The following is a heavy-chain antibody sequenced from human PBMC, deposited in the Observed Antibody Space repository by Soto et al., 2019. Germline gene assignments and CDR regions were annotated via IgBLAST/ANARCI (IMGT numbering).Heavy chain of an antibody. D-gene: IGHD3-22*01. V-gene: IGHV3-7*01. CDR3: TRTTRSSGGIY. Sequence: PGGSLRLSCAASEFTFSSHWMSWVRQAPGKALEWVANINPDGSDKQYVDSVKGRFTITRDNAKSSLYLQMNSLSPEDTAVYYCTRTTRSSGGIYWGQGTLVTVSS. CDR1: EFTFSSHW. CDR2: INPDGSDK. J-gene: IGHJ4*02.